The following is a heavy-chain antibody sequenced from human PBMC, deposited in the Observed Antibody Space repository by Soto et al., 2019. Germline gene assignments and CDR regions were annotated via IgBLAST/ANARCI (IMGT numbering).Heavy chain of an antibody. CDR3: ARGVPY. V-gene: IGHV4-31*03. Sequence: SETLSLTCTVSGVSISSGIYYWSWIRQLPGKGLEWIGYISYSGSTSYNPSLKSRVTISVDTSKNQFSLKVSSVTAADTAVYFCARGVPYWGQGTLVTVSS. J-gene: IGHJ4*02. D-gene: IGHD2-2*01. CDR2: ISYSGST. CDR1: GVSISSGIYY.